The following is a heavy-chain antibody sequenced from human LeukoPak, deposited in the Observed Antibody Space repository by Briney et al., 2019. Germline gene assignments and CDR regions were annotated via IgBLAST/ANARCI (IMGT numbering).Heavy chain of an antibody. CDR2: IYNSGSGST. J-gene: IGHJ5*02. CDR3: ARGTVTTERGNWFDP. V-gene: IGHV4-39*07. D-gene: IGHD4-17*01. CDR1: GGSISSSSNY. Sequence: PSETLSLTCTVSGGSISSSSNYWGWIRQPPGKGLEWIGSIYNSGSGSTYYNPSLKSRVIISLDTSKNQFSLKLSSVTAADTAVYYCARGTVTTERGNWFDPWGQGTLVTVSS.